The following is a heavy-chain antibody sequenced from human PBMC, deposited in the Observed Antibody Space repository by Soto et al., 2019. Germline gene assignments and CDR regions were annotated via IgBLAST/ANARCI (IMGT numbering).Heavy chain of an antibody. CDR1: GFTFSNAW. V-gene: IGHV3-15*07. D-gene: IGHD3-3*01. J-gene: IGHJ4*02. Sequence: GGSLRLSCAASGFTFSNAWMNWVRQAPGKGLEWVGRIKSKTDGGTTDYAAPVKGRFTISRDDSKNTLYLQMNSLKTEDTAVYYCTTDLFQTSSLIFAPYWGQGTLVTVSS. CDR3: TTDLFQTSSLIFAPY. CDR2: IKSKTDGGTT.